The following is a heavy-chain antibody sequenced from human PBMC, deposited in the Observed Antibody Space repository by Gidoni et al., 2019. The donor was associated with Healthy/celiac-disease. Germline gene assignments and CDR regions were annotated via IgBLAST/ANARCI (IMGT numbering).Heavy chain of an antibody. CDR3: AKDKGKVVVAADPFDY. CDR1: GFTFSSYA. CDR2: SSGSGGST. V-gene: IGHV3-23*01. J-gene: IGHJ4*02. Sequence: EVQLLESGGGLVQPGGSLRLSCSASGFTFSSYAMMWVRQAPGKGLEWVSASSGSGGSTDSAYSVKGRFTISRDNSKNTLYLQMNSLRAEDTAVYDCAKDKGKVVVAADPFDYWGQGTLVTVSS. D-gene: IGHD2-15*01.